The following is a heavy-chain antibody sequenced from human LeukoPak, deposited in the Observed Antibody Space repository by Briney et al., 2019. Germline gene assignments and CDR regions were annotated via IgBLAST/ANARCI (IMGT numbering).Heavy chain of an antibody. V-gene: IGHV4-39*01. D-gene: IGHD5-18*01. CDR1: GGSISSSSYY. J-gene: IGHJ4*02. CDR2: IHYSGST. CDR3: VAGYSYGSADY. Sequence: SETLSLTCTVSGGSISSSSYYWGWIRQPPGKGLEWIGSIHYSGSTYHNPSLKSRVTISVHTSRNQFSLKVSSVTAADTAVYYCVAGYSYGSADYWGQGTLVTVSS.